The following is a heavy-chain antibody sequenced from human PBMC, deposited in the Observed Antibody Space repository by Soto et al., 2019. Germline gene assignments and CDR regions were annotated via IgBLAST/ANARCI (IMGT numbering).Heavy chain of an antibody. CDR1: GFTFSSYV. V-gene: IGHV3-30-3*01. D-gene: IGHD2-15*01. J-gene: IGHJ6*02. CDR3: XXXXXXGGRCYTLVXXRYGMDV. CDR2: XXXXGNNK. Sequence: QVQLVESGGGVVQPGRSLRLSCAASGFTFSSYVMHXVXXXXXXXXXXXXXXXXXGNNKYYADSVKGRFTISRDNSKNXXYXXXXXXXAXXXAXXXXXXXXXXGGRCYTLVXXRYGMDVWGQGTTVTVSS.